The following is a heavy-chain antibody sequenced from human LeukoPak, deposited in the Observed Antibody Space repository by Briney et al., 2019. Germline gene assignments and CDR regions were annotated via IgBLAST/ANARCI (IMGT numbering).Heavy chain of an antibody. CDR2: IIPILGIA. J-gene: IGHJ3*02. CDR1: AGTFSSYT. V-gene: IGHV1-69*02. D-gene: IGHD5-12*01. Sequence: SVKVSCKASAGTFSSYTISWVRQAPGQGLEWMGRIIPILGIANYAQKFQGRVTITADKSTSTAYMELSSLRSEDTAVYYCARQGPMDPTNYSRYPTSPDAFDIWGQGTMVTVSS. CDR3: ARQGPMDPTNYSRYPTSPDAFDI.